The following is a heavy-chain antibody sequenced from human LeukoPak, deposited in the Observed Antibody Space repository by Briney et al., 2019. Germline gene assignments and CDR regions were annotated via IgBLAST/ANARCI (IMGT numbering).Heavy chain of an antibody. J-gene: IGHJ4*02. V-gene: IGHV3-48*03. D-gene: IGHD3-9*01. CDR2: ISSSGSTI. CDR3: ARGGNVLRYFDWLKPPGGSYY. CDR1: GFTFSSYE. Sequence: GGSLRLSCAASGFTFSSYEMSWVRQAPGKGLEWVSYISSSGSTIYYADSVKGRFTISRDNAKNSLYLQMNSLRAEDTAVYYCARGGNVLRYFDWLKPPGGSYYWGQGTLVTVSS.